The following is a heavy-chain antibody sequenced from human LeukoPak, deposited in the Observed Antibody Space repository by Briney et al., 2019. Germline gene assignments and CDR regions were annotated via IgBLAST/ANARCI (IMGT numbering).Heavy chain of an antibody. V-gene: IGHV4-39*01. CDR3: ARLIVVVVAATHGWFDP. CDR1: GDSISSSTYF. D-gene: IGHD2-15*01. CDR2: INYSGST. J-gene: IGHJ5*02. Sequence: SETLSLTCTVSGDSISSSTYFWGWIRQPPGRGLEWIGNINYSGSTYYNPSLKSRVTISVDTSKNQFSLRLNSVTAADTAVYYCARLIVVVVAATHGWFDPWGQGTLVTVSS.